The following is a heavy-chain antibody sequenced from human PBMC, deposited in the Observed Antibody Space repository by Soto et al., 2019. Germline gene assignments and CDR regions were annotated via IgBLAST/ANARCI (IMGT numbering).Heavy chain of an antibody. D-gene: IGHD6-13*01. CDR3: AKRSPYSSGWYSPIFDY. CDR1: GFSFSDYA. CDR2: ISESGGST. J-gene: IGHJ4*02. Sequence: PGGSLRLSCAASGFSFSDYAMGWVRQAPGKXLEWVSVISESGGSTHYADSVRGRFTVSRDNSKNSLSLRMNSLRDEDTAVYFCAKRSPYSSGWYSPIFDYWGQGALVTVSS. V-gene: IGHV3-23*01.